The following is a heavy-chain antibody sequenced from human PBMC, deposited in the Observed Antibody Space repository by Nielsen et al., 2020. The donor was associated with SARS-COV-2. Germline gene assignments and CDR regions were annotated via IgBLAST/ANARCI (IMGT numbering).Heavy chain of an antibody. V-gene: IGHV3-30*04. D-gene: IGHD6-19*01. CDR1: GLSFNNYP. CDR3: AKDFGSGPRGYYYYGMDV. J-gene: IGHJ6*02. Sequence: GGSLRLSCTASGLSFNNYPLYWVRQAPGKGLEWVALISYDGIDKYYRDSVQGRFTISRDNSRNTLYLQMNSLRAEDTAVYYCAKDFGSGPRGYYYYGMDVWGQGTTVTVSS. CDR2: ISYDGIDK.